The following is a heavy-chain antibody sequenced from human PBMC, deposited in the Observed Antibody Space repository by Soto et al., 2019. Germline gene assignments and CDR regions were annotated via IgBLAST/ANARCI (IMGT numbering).Heavy chain of an antibody. J-gene: IGHJ4*02. CDR2: ISGSGGST. CDR3: ARRGSGSHYDY. D-gene: IGHD1-26*01. CDR1: GFTFSSYA. V-gene: IGHV3-23*01. Sequence: EVQLLESGGGLVQPGGSLRLSCAASGFTFSSYAMRWVRQAPGKGLEWVSAISGSGGSTYYADSVKGRFTISRDNSKNTLYLQMNSLGAEDTAVYYCARRGSGSHYDYWGQGTLVTVSS.